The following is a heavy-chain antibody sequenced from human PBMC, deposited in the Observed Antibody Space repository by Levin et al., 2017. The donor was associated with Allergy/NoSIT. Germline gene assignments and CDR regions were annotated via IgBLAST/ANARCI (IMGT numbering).Heavy chain of an antibody. CDR3: AKDSSGWELEYFQH. Sequence: GESLKISCAASGFPFHRSALRWVRPAPGKGLEWVSAISGSGGSTYYADSVKGRFTISRDNFKNTLYLQMNSLRAEDTAVYYCAKDSSGWELEYFQHWGQGTLVTVSS. CDR1: GFPFHRSA. CDR2: ISGSGGST. V-gene: IGHV3-23*01. J-gene: IGHJ1*01. D-gene: IGHD6-19*01.